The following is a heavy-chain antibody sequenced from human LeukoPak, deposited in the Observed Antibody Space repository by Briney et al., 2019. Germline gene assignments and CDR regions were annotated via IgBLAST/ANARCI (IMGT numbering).Heavy chain of an antibody. V-gene: IGHV4-34*01. CDR3: AREDCSGGDCYTFDI. CDR1: GGSFSGYY. Sequence: SETLSLTCAVYGGSFSGYYWSWIRQPPGKGLEWIGEINHSGCTNYNPSLKSRVTISVDTSKNQFSLKLSSVTAADTAVYFCAREDCSGGDCYTFDIWGRGTMVTVS. D-gene: IGHD2-15*01. CDR2: INHSGCT. J-gene: IGHJ3*02.